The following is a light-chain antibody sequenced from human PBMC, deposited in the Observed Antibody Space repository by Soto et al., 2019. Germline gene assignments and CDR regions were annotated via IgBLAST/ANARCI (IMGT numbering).Light chain of an antibody. J-gene: IGKJ4*01. V-gene: IGKV1-9*01. CDR3: QQLNTYPS. CDR2: VAS. CDR1: QGIRSY. Sequence: DIQLTQSPSFLSASVGDRVTITCRASQGIRSYLAWYQQKPGKAPKLLIYVASTLQSGVPSRFSGSGSGTEFTLTISSLQPEDFATSYCQQLNTYPSFGGGTKVEIK.